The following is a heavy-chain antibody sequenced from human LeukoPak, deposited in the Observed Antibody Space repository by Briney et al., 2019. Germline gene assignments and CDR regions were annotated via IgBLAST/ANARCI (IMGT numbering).Heavy chain of an antibody. CDR3: AREYSYGYAGGY. CDR1: GASITSSNYY. J-gene: IGHJ4*02. CDR2: IYYSGST. V-gene: IGHV4-39*07. D-gene: IGHD5-18*01. Sequence: SSETLSLTCTVSGASITSSNYYWLWLRQPPGKGLEWIGSIYYSGSTYYNPSLKSRVTISVDTSKNQFSLKLSSVTAADTAVYYCAREYSYGYAGGYWGQGTLVTVSS.